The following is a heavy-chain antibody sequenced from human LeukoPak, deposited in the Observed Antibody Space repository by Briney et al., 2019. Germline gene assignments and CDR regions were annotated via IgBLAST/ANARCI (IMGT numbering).Heavy chain of an antibody. D-gene: IGHD3-10*02. J-gene: IGHJ6*04. V-gene: IGHV3-21*01. Sequence: PGGSLRLSCAASGFTFSSYAMTWVRQAPGKGLEWVSSISSSSSYIYYADSVKGRFTISRDNAKNSLYLQMNSLRAEDTAVYYCAELGITMIGGVWGKGTTVTISS. CDR2: ISSSSSYI. CDR3: AELGITMIGGV. CDR1: GFTFSSYA.